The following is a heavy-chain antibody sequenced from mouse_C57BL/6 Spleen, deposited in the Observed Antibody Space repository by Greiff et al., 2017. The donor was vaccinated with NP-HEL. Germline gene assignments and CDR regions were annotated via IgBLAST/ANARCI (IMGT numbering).Heavy chain of an antibody. CDR3: ASSSNPYAMDY. J-gene: IGHJ4*01. V-gene: IGHV1-52*01. Sequence: QVQLKESGAELVRPGSSVKLSCKASGYTFTSYWMHWVKQRPIQGLEWIGNIDPSDSETHYNQKFKDKATLTVDKSSSTAYMQLSSLTSEDSAVYYCASSSNPYAMDYWGQGTSVTVSS. CDR1: GYTFTSYW. CDR2: IDPSDSET. D-gene: IGHD2-5*01.